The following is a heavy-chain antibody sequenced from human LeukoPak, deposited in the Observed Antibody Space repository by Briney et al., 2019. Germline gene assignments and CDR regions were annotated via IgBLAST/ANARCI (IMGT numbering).Heavy chain of an antibody. J-gene: IGHJ4*02. CDR2: INSDGSST. CDR3: ARRSSGSPPFYFGY. V-gene: IGHV3-74*01. CDR1: GLTFSSYW. Sequence: GGSLRLSCAASGLTFSSYWMHWVRQAPGKGLVWVSRINSDGSSTSYADSVKGRFTISRDNAKNTLYLQMNSLRAEDTAVYYCARRSSGSPPFYFGYWGQGTLVTVSS. D-gene: IGHD1-26*01.